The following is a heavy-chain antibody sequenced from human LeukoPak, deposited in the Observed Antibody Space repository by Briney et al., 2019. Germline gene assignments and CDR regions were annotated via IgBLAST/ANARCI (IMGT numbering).Heavy chain of an antibody. D-gene: IGHD2-15*01. V-gene: IGHV3-7*01. CDR2: IKQDGSEK. CDR1: GFTFSSYW. Sequence: GGSLRLSCAASGFTFSSYWMSWVRQAPGKGLEWVANIKQDGSEKYYVDSVKGRFTISRDNAKNSLYLQMNSLRAEDTAVYYCAREDGVAAPRLVGYYYYGMYVWGQGTTVTVTS. CDR3: AREDGVAAPRLVGYYYYGMYV. J-gene: IGHJ6*02.